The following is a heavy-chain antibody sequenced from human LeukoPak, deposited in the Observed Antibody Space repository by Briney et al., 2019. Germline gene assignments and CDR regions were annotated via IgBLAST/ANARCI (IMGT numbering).Heavy chain of an antibody. V-gene: IGHV4-59*01. Sequence: SETLSLTCTVSGGSISSYYWSWIRQPPGKGLEWIGYIYYSGSTNYNPSLKSRVTISVDTSKNQFSLKLSSVTAADTAVHYCARVGRTMVRGRLINWFDPWGQGTLVTVSS. J-gene: IGHJ5*02. CDR1: GGSISSYY. D-gene: IGHD3-10*01. CDR2: IYYSGST. CDR3: ARVGRTMVRGRLINWFDP.